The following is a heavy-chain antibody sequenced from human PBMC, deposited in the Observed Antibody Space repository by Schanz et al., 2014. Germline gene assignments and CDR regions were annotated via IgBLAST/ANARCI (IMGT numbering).Heavy chain of an antibody. Sequence: QVQLVQSGAEVKKPGASVRVSCKASGYTFTSYDFNWVRQAPGQGLEWMGWISPYNGNTNYAQKLQGRVTMTADTSTSTAYMDVSSLRSEDTAVYYCASSGAGYSSSWDFDYWGQGTLVTVSS. V-gene: IGHV1-18*01. CDR2: ISPYNGNT. CDR3: ASSGAGYSSSWDFDY. D-gene: IGHD6-13*01. CDR1: GYTFTSYD. J-gene: IGHJ4*02.